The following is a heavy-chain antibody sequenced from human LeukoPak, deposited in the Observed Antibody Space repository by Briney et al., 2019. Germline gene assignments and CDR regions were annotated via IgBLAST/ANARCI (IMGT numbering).Heavy chain of an antibody. V-gene: IGHV3-7*03. CDR3: ARDYEYSSRWYYMDV. Sequence: GVSLRLSCAASGFTFSSYWMSWVRQAPGKGREGVANIKQDGSEKYYVDSVKGRFTISRANAKNSLDLQMNSMRAEDTAVYYCARDYEYSSRWYYMDVWGKGTTVTVYS. CDR1: GFTFSSYW. D-gene: IGHD6-13*01. CDR2: IKQDGSEK. J-gene: IGHJ6*03.